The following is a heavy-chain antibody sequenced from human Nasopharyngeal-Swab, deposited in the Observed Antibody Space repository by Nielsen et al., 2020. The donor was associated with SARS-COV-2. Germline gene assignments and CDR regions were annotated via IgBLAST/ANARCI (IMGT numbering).Heavy chain of an antibody. V-gene: IGHV3-7*01. Sequence: GESLKISCAASGFTFSSYWMTWVRQAPGKGLEWVANIKQDGSEKNYVDSVKGRFTISRDNAKNSLYLQMNSLRAEDTAVYYCARGKEDSSGYYYGDYYYGMDVWGQGTTVTVSS. CDR1: GFTFSSYW. J-gene: IGHJ6*02. CDR2: IKQDGSEK. CDR3: ARGKEDSSGYYYGDYYYGMDV. D-gene: IGHD3-22*01.